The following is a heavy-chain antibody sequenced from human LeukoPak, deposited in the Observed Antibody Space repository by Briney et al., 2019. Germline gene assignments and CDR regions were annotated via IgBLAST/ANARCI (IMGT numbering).Heavy chain of an antibody. D-gene: IGHD3-3*01. CDR3: ARGRFLEWLLMGSGMDV. V-gene: IGHV4-34*01. Sequence: SETLSLTCAVYGGSFSGYYWSWIRQPPGKGLEWIGEINRSGSTNYNPSLKSRVTISVDTSKNQFSLKLSSVTAADTAVYYCARGRFLEWLLMGSGMDVWGQGTTVTVSS. J-gene: IGHJ6*02. CDR2: INRSGST. CDR1: GGSFSGYY.